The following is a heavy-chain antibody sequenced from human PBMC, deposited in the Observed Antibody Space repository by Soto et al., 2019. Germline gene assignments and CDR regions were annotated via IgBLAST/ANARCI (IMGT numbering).Heavy chain of an antibody. CDR2: IYYSGST. J-gene: IGHJ5*02. CDR1: GGSISSGGYS. CDR3: ARLGAYYQSLDP. Sequence: PSETLSLTCAVSGGSISSGGYSWSWIRQPPGKGLEWIGYIYYSGSTYYNPSLKSRVTITLETSKSQFSLRLTSVTASDTAVYYCARLGAYYQSLDPWGQGTVVTVSS. D-gene: IGHD2-21*01. V-gene: IGHV4-30-4*01.